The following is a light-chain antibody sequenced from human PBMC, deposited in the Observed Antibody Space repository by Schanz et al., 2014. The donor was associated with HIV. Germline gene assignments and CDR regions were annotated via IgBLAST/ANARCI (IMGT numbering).Light chain of an antibody. J-gene: IGKJ4*01. CDR1: QSISTY. CDR3: QRCDRVPHT. CDR2: AAS. V-gene: IGKV1-39*02. Sequence: DVQMTQSPSSLSASVGDRVTITCRASQSISTYLNWYQQKPGKAPKLLIYAASNLQSGVPLRFNGSGSGTDFTLTISSLQPEDFATYYCQRCDRVPHTFGGGTKVEMK.